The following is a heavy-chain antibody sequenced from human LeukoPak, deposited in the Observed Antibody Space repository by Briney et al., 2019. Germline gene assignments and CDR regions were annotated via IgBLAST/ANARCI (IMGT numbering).Heavy chain of an antibody. Sequence: GGSLRLSCAGTGFAFNMFAIDWVRQAPGKGLECVSSISVGSGSTYYADSVKGRFTISRDNSKNTLYLQINSLRAEDTAVYYCANRQGDYWGQGTLVTVSS. CDR3: ANRQGDY. CDR1: GFAFNMFA. J-gene: IGHJ4*02. CDR2: ISVGSGST. V-gene: IGHV3-23*01.